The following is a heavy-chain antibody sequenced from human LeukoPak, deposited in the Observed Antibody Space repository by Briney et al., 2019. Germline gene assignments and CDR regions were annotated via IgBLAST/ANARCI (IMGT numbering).Heavy chain of an antibody. CDR1: GFTFSSYE. CDR3: AKVADVYSVYYFDS. V-gene: IGHV3-48*03. Sequence: PGGSLRLSCAASGFTFSSYEMNWVRQAPGKGLEWVSYISSSGSTIYYADSVRGRFTISRDNSKNILYLQMNILRAEDTALYYCAKVADVYSVYYFDSWGPGTLVTVSS. D-gene: IGHD2-21*01. J-gene: IGHJ4*02. CDR2: ISSSGSTI.